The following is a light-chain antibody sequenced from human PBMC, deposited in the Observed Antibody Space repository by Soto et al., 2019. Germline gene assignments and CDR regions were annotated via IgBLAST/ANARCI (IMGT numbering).Light chain of an antibody. Sequence: QSALTQPASVSGAPGQSITISCTGTSSDVGVYVHVSWYQQHPGKAPKLIIYDVTVRPSGISRRFSGSKSDNTASLAVSGLQPEDEADYYCSSYTNKDTLLFGGGTKLTVL. CDR2: DVT. CDR3: SSYTNKDTLL. J-gene: IGLJ3*02. V-gene: IGLV2-14*03. CDR1: SSDVGVYVH.